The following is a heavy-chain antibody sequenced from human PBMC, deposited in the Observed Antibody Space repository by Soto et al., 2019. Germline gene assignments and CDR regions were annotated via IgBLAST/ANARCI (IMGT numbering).Heavy chain of an antibody. CDR1: GFTFSDHY. D-gene: IGHD5-12*01. V-gene: IGHV3-72*01. CDR2: TRNKRKSYST. CDR3: AVDILATGSY. Sequence: EVQVVESGGGLVQPGGSLRLSCAVSGFTFSDHYMDWFRQAPGKGLEWIGRTRNKRKSYSTEYAASVEGRFSISRDDSKNSLYLQMSSLQTEDTAVYYCAVDILATGSYWGQGTLVTVSS. J-gene: IGHJ4*02.